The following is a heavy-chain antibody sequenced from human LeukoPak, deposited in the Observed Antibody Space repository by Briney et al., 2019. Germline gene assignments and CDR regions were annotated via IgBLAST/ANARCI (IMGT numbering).Heavy chain of an antibody. CDR3: ARSGSYYAIFDY. J-gene: IGHJ4*02. Sequence: GGSLRLSCAASGFTFSSYAMHWVRQAPGKGLEWVAVISYDGSNKYYADSVKGRFTISRDNSKNTLYLQMNSLRAEDTAVYYCARSGSYYAIFDYWGQGTLDTVSS. CDR1: GFTFSSYA. D-gene: IGHD1-26*01. V-gene: IGHV3-30-3*01. CDR2: ISYDGSNK.